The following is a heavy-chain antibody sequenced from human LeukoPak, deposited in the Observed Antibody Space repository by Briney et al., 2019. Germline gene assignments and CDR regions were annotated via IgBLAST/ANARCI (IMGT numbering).Heavy chain of an antibody. CDR1: GFTFSSYG. Sequence: GSLRLSCAASGFTFSSYGMHWVRQTPGKGLEWVAFIRYDGSNKYYADSVKGRFTISRDNSKNTLYLQMNSLRAEDTAVYYCAKDRKGLEWLHDAFDIWGQGTMVTVSS. CDR2: IRYDGSNK. J-gene: IGHJ3*02. D-gene: IGHD3-3*01. V-gene: IGHV3-30*02. CDR3: AKDRKGLEWLHDAFDI.